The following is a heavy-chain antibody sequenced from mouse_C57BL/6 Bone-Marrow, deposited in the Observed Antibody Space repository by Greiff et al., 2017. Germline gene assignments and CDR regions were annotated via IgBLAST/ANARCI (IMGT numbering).Heavy chain of an antibody. CDR3: ARMGRYDGYYDYAMDY. V-gene: IGHV1-26*01. CDR2: INPNNGGT. Sequence: VQLQQSGPELVKPGASVKISCKASGYTFTDYYMNWVKQSHGKSLEWIGDINPNNGGTSYNQKFKGKATLTVDKSSSTAYMELRSLTSEDSAVYYCARMGRYDGYYDYAMDYWGQGTSVTVSS. D-gene: IGHD2-3*01. CDR1: GYTFTDYY. J-gene: IGHJ4*01.